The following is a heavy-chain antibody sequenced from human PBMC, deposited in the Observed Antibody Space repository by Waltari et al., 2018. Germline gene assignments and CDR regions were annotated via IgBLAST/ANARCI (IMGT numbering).Heavy chain of an antibody. D-gene: IGHD3-10*01. CDR1: GGTFSSYA. CDR2: ISPIFGTA. Sequence: QVQLVQSGAEVKKPGSSVKVSCKASGGTFSSYAISWVRQAPGQGLEWMGRISPIFGTANYEQKFQGRGTITADKSTSTAYMELSSLRSEDTAVYYCARESYYYGSDTQIGDWGQGTLVTVSS. CDR3: ARESYYYGSDTQIGD. V-gene: IGHV1-69*08. J-gene: IGHJ4*02.